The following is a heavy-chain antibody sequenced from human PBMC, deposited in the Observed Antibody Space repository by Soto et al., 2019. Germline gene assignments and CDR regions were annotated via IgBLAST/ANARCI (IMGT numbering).Heavy chain of an antibody. J-gene: IGHJ4*02. D-gene: IGHD3-10*01. CDR3: ARVPPWGNSAGDYYIQHYDS. V-gene: IGHV1-46*01. Sequence: ASVKVSCKASGYTFSDYFMHWVRQAPGQGLGWVGLINPSGGATSYPQKFQGSVPLTVDTSTSTFYMELRSLRSDDTAVYYCARVPPWGNSAGDYYIQHYDSWGQGTPVTVSS. CDR1: GYTFSDYF. CDR2: INPSGGAT.